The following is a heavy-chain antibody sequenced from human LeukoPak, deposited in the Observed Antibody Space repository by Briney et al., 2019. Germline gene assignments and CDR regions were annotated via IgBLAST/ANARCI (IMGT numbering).Heavy chain of an antibody. CDR1: GGSISSGDYY. CDR2: IYYSGST. CDR3: ARGAIDYDILTGRFAPVEFDP. D-gene: IGHD3-9*01. Sequence: PSQTLSLTCTVSGGSISSGDYYWSWLRQPPGKGLEWIGYIYYSGSTNYNPSLKSRITISVNTSKNQFSLKLSSVTAADTAVYYCARGAIDYDILTGRFAPVEFDPWGQGTLVTVSS. J-gene: IGHJ5*02. V-gene: IGHV4-61*08.